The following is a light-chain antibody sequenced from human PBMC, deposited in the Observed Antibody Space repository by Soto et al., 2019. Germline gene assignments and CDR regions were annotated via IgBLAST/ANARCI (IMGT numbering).Light chain of an antibody. Sequence: SALTQPASVSGSPGRSITISCTGTSSDVGSYNLVSWYQQHPGKAPKLMIYEGSKRPSGVSNRFSGSKSGNTASLTISGRQAEDEADYYCCSYAGSRVFGGGTKVTVL. J-gene: IGLJ3*02. V-gene: IGLV2-23*01. CDR2: EGS. CDR3: CSYAGSRV. CDR1: SSDVGSYNL.